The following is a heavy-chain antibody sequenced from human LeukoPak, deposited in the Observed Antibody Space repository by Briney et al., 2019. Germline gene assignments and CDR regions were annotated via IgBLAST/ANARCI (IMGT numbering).Heavy chain of an antibody. V-gene: IGHV1-69*04. CDR1: GGTFSNYA. CDR2: ISPILDIS. Sequence: SVKVSCKVSGGTFSNYAINWVRQAPGQGLEWMGRISPILDISNYAQRFQGRVTISADKSTSTAYMELSSLTSEDTAVYYCARLGNYDLLTGYYNTMTYWGQGTLVTVSS. D-gene: IGHD3-9*01. CDR3: ARLGNYDLLTGYYNTMTY. J-gene: IGHJ4*02.